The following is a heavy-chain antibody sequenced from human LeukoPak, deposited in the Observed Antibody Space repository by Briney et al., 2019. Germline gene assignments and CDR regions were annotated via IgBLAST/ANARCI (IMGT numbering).Heavy chain of an antibody. Sequence: SETLSLTCAVYGGSFSGYYWSWIRQPPGKGLEWIGEINHSGSTNYNPSLKSRVTISVDTSKNQFSLKLSSVTAADTAVYYCASGRYDTSGYYFDYWGQGTLVTVSS. CDR1: GGSFSGYY. V-gene: IGHV4-34*01. CDR2: INHSGST. J-gene: IGHJ4*02. D-gene: IGHD3-22*01. CDR3: ASGRYDTSGYYFDY.